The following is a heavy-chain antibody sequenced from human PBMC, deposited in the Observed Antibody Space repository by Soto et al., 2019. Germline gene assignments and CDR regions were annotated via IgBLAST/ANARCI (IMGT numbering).Heavy chain of an antibody. CDR3: ARDRSSGARGFGYGMDV. Sequence: GGSLRLSCAASVFPFSSYAMHWVRQAPGKGLEWVALISYDGSNKYYADSVKGRFTISRDNSKNTLYLQMNSLRAEDTAVYYCARDRSSGARGFGYGMDVWGKGTTVTVSS. J-gene: IGHJ6*04. CDR1: VFPFSSYA. D-gene: IGHD3-22*01. CDR2: ISYDGSNK. V-gene: IGHV3-30-3*01.